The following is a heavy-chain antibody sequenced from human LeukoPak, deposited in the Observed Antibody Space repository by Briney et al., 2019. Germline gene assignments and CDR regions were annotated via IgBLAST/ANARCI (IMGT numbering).Heavy chain of an antibody. CDR2: ISYDGSNK. CDR1: GFTFSSYA. CDR3: ANTRGYGYYFNY. D-gene: IGHD2-15*01. V-gene: IGHV3-30*04. Sequence: GGSLRLSCAASGFTFSSYAMHWVRQAPGKGLEWVAVISYDGSNKYYADSVKGRFTISRDNSKNTLYLQVNSLRAEDTAVYYCANTRGYGYYFNYWGQGTLVTVSS. J-gene: IGHJ4*02.